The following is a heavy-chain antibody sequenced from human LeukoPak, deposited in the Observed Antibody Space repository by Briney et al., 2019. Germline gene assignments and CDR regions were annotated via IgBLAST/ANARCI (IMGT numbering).Heavy chain of an antibody. Sequence: GGSLRLSCAASGFTFSSYSMNWVHQAPGKGLEWVSSISSSSSYIYYADSVKGRFTISRDNAKNSLYLQMNSLRAEDTAVYYCARVSGSYYPLDYWGQGTLVTVSS. D-gene: IGHD1-26*01. V-gene: IGHV3-21*01. CDR1: GFTFSSYS. CDR2: ISSSSSYI. J-gene: IGHJ4*02. CDR3: ARVSGSYYPLDY.